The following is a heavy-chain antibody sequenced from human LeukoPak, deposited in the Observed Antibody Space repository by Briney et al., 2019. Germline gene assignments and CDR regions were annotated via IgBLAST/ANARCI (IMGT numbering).Heavy chain of an antibody. J-gene: IGHJ4*02. CDR1: GYTFTGYY. CDR3: ARDPEDIVVVPAAKVNDY. D-gene: IGHD2-2*01. Sequence: ASVKVSCKASGYTFTGYYMHWVRQAPGQGLEWMGWINPNSGGTNYAQKFQGRVTMTRDTSISTAYMGLSRLRSDDTAVYYCARDPEDIVVVPAAKVNDYWGQGTLVTVSS. CDR2: INPNSGGT. V-gene: IGHV1-2*02.